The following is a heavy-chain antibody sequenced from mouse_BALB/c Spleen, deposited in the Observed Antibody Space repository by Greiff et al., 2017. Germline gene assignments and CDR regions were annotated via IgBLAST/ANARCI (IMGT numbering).Heavy chain of an antibody. V-gene: IGHV2-9*02. D-gene: IGHD2-14*01. Sequence: QVQLKESGPGLVAPSQSLSITCTVSGFSLTSYGVHWVRQPPGKGLEWLGVIWAGGSTNYNSAIMSRLSISKDNSKTQVFLKMNSLQTDDTPMYYSARARAVRGYAMDYGGQGTSVTVSS. CDR1: GFSLTSYG. CDR2: IWAGGST. J-gene: IGHJ4*01. CDR3: ARARAVRGYAMDY.